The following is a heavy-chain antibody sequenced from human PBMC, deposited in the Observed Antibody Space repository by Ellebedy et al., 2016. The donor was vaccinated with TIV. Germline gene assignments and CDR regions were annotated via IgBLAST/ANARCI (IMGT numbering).Heavy chain of an antibody. D-gene: IGHD2-8*02. V-gene: IGHV4-59*08. CDR3: ARYTAGGGGWGV. CDR1: GDSITNYF. J-gene: IGHJ3*01. CDR2: LSYSGST. Sequence: MPSETLSLTCTVSGDSITNYFWSWIRQPPGQGLEWIAYLSYSGSTFYNPSLRSRVTVSVDPSNNQFSLKLTSVTAADTALYYCARYTAGGGGWGVWGHGTMVTVSS.